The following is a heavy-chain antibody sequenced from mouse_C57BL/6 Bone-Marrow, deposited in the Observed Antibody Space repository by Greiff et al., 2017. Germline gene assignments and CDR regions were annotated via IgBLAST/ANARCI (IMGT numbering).Heavy chain of an antibody. CDR2: INPGSGGP. CDR1: GYAFTNYL. CDR3: ARTSYDSFDD. Sequence: VQLQQSVAELVRPGTSVKVSCKASGYAFTNYLLEWVKQRPGQGLEWIGVINPGSGGPNYNEKFKGKATLTADKSSSTAYMQLSSLTSEDSAVYFCARTSYDSFDDWGQGTTLTVSS. D-gene: IGHD2-4*01. J-gene: IGHJ2*01. V-gene: IGHV1-54*01.